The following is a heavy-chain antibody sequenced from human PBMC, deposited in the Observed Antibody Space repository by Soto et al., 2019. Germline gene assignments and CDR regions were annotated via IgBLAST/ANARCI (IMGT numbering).Heavy chain of an antibody. CDR2: INHSGST. V-gene: IGHV4-34*01. CDR1: GGSFSGYY. Sequence: PSETLSLTCAVYGGSFSGYYWTWIRQPPGTGLEWIGEINHSGSTNYNPSLKSRVTISVDTSKNQFSLELSSLRSEDTAVYYCARSIVVVTALDYWGQGTLVTVSS. CDR3: ARSIVVVTALDY. D-gene: IGHD2-21*02. J-gene: IGHJ4*02.